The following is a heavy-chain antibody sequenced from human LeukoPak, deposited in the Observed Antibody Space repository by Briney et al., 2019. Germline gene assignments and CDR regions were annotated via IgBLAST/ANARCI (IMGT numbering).Heavy chain of an antibody. V-gene: IGHV3-7*03. CDR2: IKEDGTET. Sequence: PGKSLRLSCAASGFMFSSNWMSWVRLAPGKGLEWVANIKEDGTETYYVDSVKGRFTISRDNAKNSLYLQMNSLRVEDTAVYYCAKEGRGLQTYWGQGTLVTVSS. CDR3: AKEGRGLQTY. D-gene: IGHD5-24*01. J-gene: IGHJ4*02. CDR1: GFMFSSNW.